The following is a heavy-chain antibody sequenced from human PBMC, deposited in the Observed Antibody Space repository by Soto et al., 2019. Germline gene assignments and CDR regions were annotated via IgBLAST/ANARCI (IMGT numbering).Heavy chain of an antibody. D-gene: IGHD3-10*01. CDR2: IYHSGST. Sequence: QLQLQESGPGLVKPSETLSLTCTVSNGSISSAIYYWGWIRQPPGKGLEWIGSIYHSGSTYYNPDLQGLVTISVDPSKTQFPPKLISVTAADTAVYFCAGRSSLASVQVYFGEISNYNWFDPWGQGTLVTVSS. V-gene: IGHV4-39*01. CDR1: NGSISSAIYY. CDR3: AGRSSLASVQVYFGEISNYNWFDP. J-gene: IGHJ5*02.